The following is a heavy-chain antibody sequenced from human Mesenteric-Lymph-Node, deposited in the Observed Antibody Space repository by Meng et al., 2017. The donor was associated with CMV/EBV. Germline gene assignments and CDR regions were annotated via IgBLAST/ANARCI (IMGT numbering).Heavy chain of an antibody. D-gene: IGHD5-12*01. V-gene: IGHV3-23*03. Sequence: SGFTFSDYAMSWVRQAPGKVLEWVSLIYSGGTSTNYADSVKGRFTISRDNSKNTLYLQMNSLRGEDTAVYYCAKGYTPLNRYGSYDYWGQGTLVTVSS. CDR1: GFTFSDYA. J-gene: IGHJ4*02. CDR2: IYSGGTST. CDR3: AKGYTPLNRYGSYDY.